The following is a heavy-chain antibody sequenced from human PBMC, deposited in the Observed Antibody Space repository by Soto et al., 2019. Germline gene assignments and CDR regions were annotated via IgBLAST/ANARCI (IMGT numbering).Heavy chain of an antibody. CDR1: GFNFSDYY. CDR3: ARETPHCGGDCFDY. D-gene: IGHD2-21*02. Sequence: PGGSLRLSCAASGFNFSDYYMSWIRQAPGKGLEWLSYINSDGTTYYAEAVKGRFTVSRDNAENSVHLQMSSLRAEDTAVYYCARETPHCGGDCFDYWGQGTLVTVSS. J-gene: IGHJ4*02. CDR2: INSDGTT. V-gene: IGHV3-11*04.